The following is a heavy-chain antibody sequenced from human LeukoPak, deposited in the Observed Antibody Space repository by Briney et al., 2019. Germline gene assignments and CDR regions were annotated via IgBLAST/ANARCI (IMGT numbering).Heavy chain of an antibody. CDR1: GGSFSGYY. J-gene: IGHJ5*02. CDR3: ARGGFNYDYVWGSYRYSFAP. CDR2: INHSGST. D-gene: IGHD3-16*02. Sequence: SETLSLTCAVHGGSFSGYYWSWIRQPPGKGLEWIGEINHSGSTNYNPSLKCRVTISVDTSKNQFSLKLSSVTAADTAVYYCARGGFNYDYVWGSYRYSFAPGGKGPLVTVSS. V-gene: IGHV4-34*01.